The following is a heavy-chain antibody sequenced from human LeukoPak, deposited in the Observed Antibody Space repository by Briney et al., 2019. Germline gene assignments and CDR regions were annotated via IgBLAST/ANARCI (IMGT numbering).Heavy chain of an antibody. CDR3: ARVDTPVDYYYGMDV. J-gene: IGHJ6*02. CDR1: GFTFSSYG. D-gene: IGHD5-18*01. CDR2: ISYDGSNK. Sequence: TGGSLRLSCAASGFTFSSYGMHWVRQAPGKGLEWVAVISYDGSNKYYADSVKGRFTISRDNSKNTLYLQMNSLRAEDTAVYYCARVDTPVDYYYGMDVWGQGTTVTVSS. V-gene: IGHV3-30*03.